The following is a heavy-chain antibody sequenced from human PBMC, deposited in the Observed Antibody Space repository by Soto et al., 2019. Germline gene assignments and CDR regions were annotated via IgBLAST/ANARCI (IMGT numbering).Heavy chain of an antibody. J-gene: IGHJ4*02. CDR2: ISVYNGNT. CDR3: ARVSSGWYLGFEY. D-gene: IGHD6-19*01. CDR1: GYTFISYG. Sequence: QVKLVQSGAEVKKPGASVKVSCKASGYTFISYGLSWVRQAPGQGLEWMGWISVYNGNTEYAQSLQGRVTMTTDKSTSPAYMELRSLRSDDAAVYYCARVSSGWYLGFEYWGQGTLVTVSS. V-gene: IGHV1-18*01.